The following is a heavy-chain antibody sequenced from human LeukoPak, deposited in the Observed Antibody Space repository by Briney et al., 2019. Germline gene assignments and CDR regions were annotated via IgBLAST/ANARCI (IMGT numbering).Heavy chain of an antibody. D-gene: IGHD6-19*01. CDR2: IYYSGST. J-gene: IGHJ3*02. Sequence: SETLSLTCTVSGGSISSGGYYWSWIRQHPGKGLEWIGYIYYSGSTYYNPSLKSRVTISVDTSKNQFSLKLSSVTAADTAVYYCARDLDSSGWYQDDAFDIWGQGTMVTVSS. V-gene: IGHV4-31*03. CDR3: ARDLDSSGWYQDDAFDI. CDR1: GGSISSGGYY.